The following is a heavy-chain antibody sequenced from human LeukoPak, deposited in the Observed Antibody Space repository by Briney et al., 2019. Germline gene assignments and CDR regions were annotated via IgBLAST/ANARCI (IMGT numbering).Heavy chain of an antibody. Sequence: GGSLRLSCAASGFTFSSYGMHWVRQAPGKGLEWVAVIWYDGSNKYYADSVKGRFTISRDNSKNTLYLEMNSLRAGDTAVYYCARGPYYYGSGTLDYWGQGTLGTVSS. CDR1: GFTFSSYG. D-gene: IGHD3-10*01. V-gene: IGHV3-33*01. J-gene: IGHJ4*01. CDR2: IWYDGSNK. CDR3: ARGPYYYGSGTLDY.